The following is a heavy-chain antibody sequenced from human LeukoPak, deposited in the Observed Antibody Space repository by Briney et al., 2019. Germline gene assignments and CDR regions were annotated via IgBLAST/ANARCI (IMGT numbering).Heavy chain of an antibody. D-gene: IGHD1-1*01. J-gene: IGHJ4*02. V-gene: IGHV3-15*01. Sequence: GGSLRLSCAASGFTFSHTWISWVRQAPGKGLEWVGRVKSKNDGGSTNYAAPVKGRFFISRDDSRGTLSLEMNSLKIEDTAVYFCVGRPWNFDYWGQGTLVTVSS. CDR2: VKSKNDGGST. CDR3: VGRPWNFDY. CDR1: GFTFSHTW.